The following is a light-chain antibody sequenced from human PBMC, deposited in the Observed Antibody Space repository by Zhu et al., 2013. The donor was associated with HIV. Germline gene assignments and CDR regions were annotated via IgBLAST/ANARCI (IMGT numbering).Light chain of an antibody. J-gene: IGKJ4*01. Sequence: EILLTQSPATLSLSPGERATLSCRASQSITNYLAWYQQKPGQAPRLVIYDGSNRATGVPARFSGSGSGTDFTLTISRLEPEDFAVYYCQQYDRSPLTFGGGTKVEIK. V-gene: IGKV3-11*01. CDR3: QQYDRSPLT. CDR1: QSITNY. CDR2: DGS.